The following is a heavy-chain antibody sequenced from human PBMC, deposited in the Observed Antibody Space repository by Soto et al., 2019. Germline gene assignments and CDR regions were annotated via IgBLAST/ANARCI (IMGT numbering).Heavy chain of an antibody. D-gene: IGHD3-3*01. CDR3: ARDDLRYDFWSGYYTGYFDY. CDR2: ISSSSSTI. CDR1: GFTFSSYS. V-gene: IGHV3-48*02. Sequence: ESGGGLVQPGGSLRLSCAASGFTFSSYSMNWVRQAPGKGLEWVSYISSSSSTIYYADSVKGRFTISRDNAKNSLYLQMNSLRDEDTAVYYCARDDLRYDFWSGYYTGYFDYWGQVTLVTVSS. J-gene: IGHJ4*02.